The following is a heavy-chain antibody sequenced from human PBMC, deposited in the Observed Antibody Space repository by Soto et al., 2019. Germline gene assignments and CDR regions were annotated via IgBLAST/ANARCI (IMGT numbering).Heavy chain of an antibody. V-gene: IGHV3-11*01. CDR3: ARVRGDGYYNF. J-gene: IGHJ4*02. CDR1: GFTLSDYY. Sequence: QVQLVESGGGLVKPGGSLRLSCAASGFTLSDYYMTWIRQAPGKGLEWVSDISISGTTIHYADSVRGRFTISRDNATNALWLQVNALRAEDTAVYYCARVRGDGYYNFWGQGTLVSVSS. CDR2: ISISGTTI. D-gene: IGHD3-9*01.